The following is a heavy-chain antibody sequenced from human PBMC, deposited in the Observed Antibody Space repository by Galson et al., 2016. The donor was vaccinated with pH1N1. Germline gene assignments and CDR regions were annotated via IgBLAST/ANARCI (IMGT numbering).Heavy chain of an antibody. CDR1: GGSISRGSYY. Sequence: TLSLTCSVSGGSISRGSYYWNWIRQPAGRGLGWIGRIYTSGSTNYNPSLKIQVTISLDTSKNQISLKLSSLTAADTAVYYCARRRTIPVAGRRMRSYFDSWGHGTPVTVSS. CDR3: ARRRTIPVAGRRMRSYFDS. CDR2: IYTSGST. D-gene: IGHD6-19*01. V-gene: IGHV4-61*02. J-gene: IGHJ4*01.